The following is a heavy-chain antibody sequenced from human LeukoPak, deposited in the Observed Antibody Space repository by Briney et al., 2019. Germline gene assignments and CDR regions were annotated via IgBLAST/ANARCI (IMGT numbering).Heavy chain of an antibody. J-gene: IGHJ4*02. CDR2: IYYNGAT. V-gene: IGHV4-39*01. D-gene: IGHD6-19*01. Sequence: SETLSLTCTVSGGSISTTSYYWGWIRQPPGKGLEWIGTIYYNGATQYNPSLKSRVSMSVDTSNNQFSLKLTSVTAADTAMYYCAIEYRFEYTSGPGWGQGTLITVSS. CDR3: AIEYRFEYTSGPG. CDR1: GGSISTTSYY.